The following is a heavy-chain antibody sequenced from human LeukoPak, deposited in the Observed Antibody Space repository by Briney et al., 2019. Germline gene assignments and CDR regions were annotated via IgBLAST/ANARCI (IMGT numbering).Heavy chain of an antibody. CDR1: GGSISSYY. D-gene: IGHD3-3*01. V-gene: IGHV4-59*01. J-gene: IGHJ6*02. Sequence: SETLSLTCTVSGGSISSYYWSWIRQPPGKGLEWIGYIYYSGSTNYNPSLKSRVTISVDTSKNQFSLKLSSVTAADTAVYYCVGGGYDFWSGQSYYYGMDVWGQGTTVTVSS. CDR2: IYYSGST. CDR3: VGGGYDFWSGQSYYYGMDV.